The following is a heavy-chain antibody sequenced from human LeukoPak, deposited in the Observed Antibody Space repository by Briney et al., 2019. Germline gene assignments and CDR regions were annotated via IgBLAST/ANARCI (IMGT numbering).Heavy chain of an antibody. CDR2: ISSSSSCI. CDR3: ARSAPAAAGTGPMDV. J-gene: IGHJ6*03. CDR1: GSTFSSYS. Sequence: PGGSLRLSCAASGSTFSSYSMNWVRQAPGKGLEWVSSISSSSSCIYYADSVKGRFTISRDNAKNSLYLQMNSLRAEDTTVYYCARSAPAAAGTGPMDVWGKGTTVTVSS. V-gene: IGHV3-21*01. D-gene: IGHD6-13*01.